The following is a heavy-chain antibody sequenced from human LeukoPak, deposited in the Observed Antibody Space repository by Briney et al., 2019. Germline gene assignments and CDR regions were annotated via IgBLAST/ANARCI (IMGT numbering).Heavy chain of an antibody. CDR1: GFTFSSYA. Sequence: GGSLRLSCAASGFTFSSYAMHWVRQAPGKGLEWVAVISYDGSNKYYADSVKGRFTISRDNSKSTLYLQMNSLRAEDTAVYYCPTGIYDSSGYYDYWGQGTLVTVSS. V-gene: IGHV3-30-3*01. CDR2: ISYDGSNK. J-gene: IGHJ4*02. D-gene: IGHD3-22*01. CDR3: PTGIYDSSGYYDY.